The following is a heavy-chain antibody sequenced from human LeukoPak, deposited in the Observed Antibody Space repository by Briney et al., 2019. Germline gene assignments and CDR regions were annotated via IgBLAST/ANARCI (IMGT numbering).Heavy chain of an antibody. D-gene: IGHD6-19*01. CDR1: GFTVSSNY. J-gene: IGHJ4*02. Sequence: PGGSLRLSCAASGFTVSSNYMSWVRQAPGKGLEWVSILYSGGSTYYADSVKDRFTISRGNSKNTLYLQMNSLRAEDTAVYYCARQQWLVSDFDSWGQGTLVTVSS. V-gene: IGHV3-66*04. CDR3: ARQQWLVSDFDS. CDR2: LYSGGST.